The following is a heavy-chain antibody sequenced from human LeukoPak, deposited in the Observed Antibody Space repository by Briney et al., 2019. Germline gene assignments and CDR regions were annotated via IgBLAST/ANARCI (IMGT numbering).Heavy chain of an antibody. D-gene: IGHD3-3*01. CDR3: ARVDYDYWSGYFISAFDI. CDR2: IGAYNGNT. J-gene: IGHJ3*02. V-gene: IGHV1-18*01. Sequence: ASVKVSCKASDYTFTSYGISWVRQAPGQGLEWMGWIGAYNGNTNYAQKLQGRVTMTTDTSTSTAYMELRSLRSDDTAVYYCARVDYDYWSGYFISAFDIWGQGTMVTVSS. CDR1: DYTFTSYG.